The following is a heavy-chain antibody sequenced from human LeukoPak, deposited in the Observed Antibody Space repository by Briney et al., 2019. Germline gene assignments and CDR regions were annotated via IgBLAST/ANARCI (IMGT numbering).Heavy chain of an antibody. CDR2: IYYSGST. CDR1: GGSISSSSYY. Sequence: PSETLSLTCTDSGGSISSSSYYWGWIRQPPGKGLEWIGRIYYSGSTYYNPSLKSRVTISVDTSKNQFSLKLSSVTAADTAVYYCARNLGIAAAGNFDYWGQGTLVTVSS. CDR3: ARNLGIAAAGNFDY. V-gene: IGHV4-39*01. D-gene: IGHD6-13*01. J-gene: IGHJ4*02.